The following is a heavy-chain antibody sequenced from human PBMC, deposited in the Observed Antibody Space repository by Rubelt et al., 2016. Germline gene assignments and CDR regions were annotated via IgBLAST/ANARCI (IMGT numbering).Heavy chain of an antibody. CDR1: SGSISGSNW. D-gene: IGHD4/OR15-4a*01. CDR2: IYDTGTT. Sequence: QVQLQESGPGLVKPSGTLSLTCVVSSGSISGSNWWTWVRQPPGKGLEWIGEIYDTGTTNYNPSFKSRITMSVDNCKGQFSLNLTSMTAADTGVYYCARNAPTMVHSVDVWGQGTLVTVSS. V-gene: IGHV4-4*02. J-gene: IGHJ3*01. CDR3: ARNAPTMVHSVDV.